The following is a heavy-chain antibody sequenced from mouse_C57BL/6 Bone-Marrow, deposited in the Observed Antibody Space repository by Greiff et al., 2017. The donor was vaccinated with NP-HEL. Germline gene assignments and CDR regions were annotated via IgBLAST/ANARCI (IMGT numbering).Heavy chain of an antibody. Sequence: EVKLVESGGGLVKPGGSLKLSCAASGFTFSSYAMSWVRQTPEKRLEWVATISDGGSYTYYTDNAKNNLYLQMSHLKSEDTAMYYCARLTYSNYGYFDVWGTGTTVTVSS. CDR1: GFTFSSYA. CDR2: ISDGGSYT. V-gene: IGHV5-4*03. D-gene: IGHD2-5*01. J-gene: IGHJ1*03. CDR3: ARLTYSNYGYFDV.